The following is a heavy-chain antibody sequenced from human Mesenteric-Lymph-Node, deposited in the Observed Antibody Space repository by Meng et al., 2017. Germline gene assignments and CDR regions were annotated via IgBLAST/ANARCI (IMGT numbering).Heavy chain of an antibody. V-gene: IGHV3-23*01. J-gene: IGHJ4*02. CDR3: AKDLMTWYYYDSSGYFDY. D-gene: IGHD3-22*01. CDR1: GFTFSSYA. CDR2: MSGSGGST. Sequence: GESLKISCAVSGFTFSSYAMSWVRQAPGKGLEWVSAMSGSGGSTYYADSVKGRFTISRDNSKNTLYLQMNSLRAEDTAVYYCAKDLMTWYYYDSSGYFDYWGQGTLVTVSS.